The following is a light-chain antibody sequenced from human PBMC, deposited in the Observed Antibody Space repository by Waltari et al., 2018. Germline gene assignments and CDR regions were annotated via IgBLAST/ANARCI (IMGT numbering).Light chain of an antibody. CDR2: QDS. J-gene: IGLJ2*01. CDR1: KLGEKY. CDR3: QAWDSSPAI. Sequence: SYELTQPPSVSVSPGQTATITCSGDKLGEKYACWYQQKPGQSPLLVIYQDSQRPAGIPGRFSGPNSGKTATLTISGTQAMDEADYYCQAWDSSPAIFGGGTKLTVL. V-gene: IGLV3-1*01.